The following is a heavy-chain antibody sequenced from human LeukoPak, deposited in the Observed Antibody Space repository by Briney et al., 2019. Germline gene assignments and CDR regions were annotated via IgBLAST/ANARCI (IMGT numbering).Heavy chain of an antibody. J-gene: IGHJ4*02. CDR1: GFTFDGFA. D-gene: IGHD3-22*01. Sequence: GGSLRLSCAASGFTFDGFALFWVRQAPGKGLEYVSGINWNSGSIDYADSVKGRFTTSRDNAKSSLYLQMNSLRVEDTAVYYCAKGTGGYYGPFESWGQGTLVTVSS. CDR2: INWNSGSI. V-gene: IGHV3-9*01. CDR3: AKGTGGYYGPFES.